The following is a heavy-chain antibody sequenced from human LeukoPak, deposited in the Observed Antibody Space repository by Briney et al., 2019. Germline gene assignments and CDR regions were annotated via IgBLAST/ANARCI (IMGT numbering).Heavy chain of an antibody. J-gene: IGHJ4*02. D-gene: IGHD6-19*01. CDR2: ISSSSTI. CDR1: GFTFSSYS. V-gene: IGHV3-48*01. Sequence: GGSLRLSCAASGFTFSSYSMNWVRQAPGKGLEWVSYISSSSTIYYADSVKGRFTISRDNAKNSLYLQMNSLRAEDTAVYYCARDRDSSGWYVLDYWGQGTLVTVSS. CDR3: ARDRDSSGWYVLDY.